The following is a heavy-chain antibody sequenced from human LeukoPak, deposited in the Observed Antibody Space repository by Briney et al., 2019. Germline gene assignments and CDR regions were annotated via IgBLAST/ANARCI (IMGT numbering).Heavy chain of an antibody. Sequence: GGSLRLSCAASGFTVSSNYMSRVRQAPGKGLEWVSVIYSGGSTYYADSVKGRFTISRDNSKNTLYLQTNSLRAEDTAVYYCASGIPSGYLVRPTKFHAFDIWGQGTMVTVSS. J-gene: IGHJ3*02. V-gene: IGHV3-53*01. CDR2: IYSGGST. CDR3: ASGIPSGYLVRPTKFHAFDI. D-gene: IGHD3-22*01. CDR1: GFTVSSNY.